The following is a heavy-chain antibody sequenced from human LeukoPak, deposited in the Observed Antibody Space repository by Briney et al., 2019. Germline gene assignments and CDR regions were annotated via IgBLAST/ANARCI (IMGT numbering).Heavy chain of an antibody. CDR1: GGSISSSSYY. Sequence: KPSETLSRTCTVSGGSISSSSYYWGWIRQPPGKGLEWIGSIYYSGSTYYNPSLKRRVTISVDTSKNQFSLKLSSVTAADTAVYYCARTMTTVTTGEVIDYWGQGTLVTVSS. J-gene: IGHJ4*02. V-gene: IGHV4-39*01. CDR2: IYYSGST. D-gene: IGHD4-17*01. CDR3: ARTMTTVTTGEVIDY.